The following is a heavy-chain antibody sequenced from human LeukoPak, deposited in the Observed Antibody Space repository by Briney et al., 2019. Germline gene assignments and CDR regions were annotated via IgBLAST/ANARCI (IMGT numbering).Heavy chain of an antibody. CDR2: FSSDGSYI. Sequence: GGSLRLSCTASGFTFINYSMNWVRQAPGKGLEWVSSFSSDGSYIYYADSVKGRFSISRDTAKNSLYLQMNSLGVDDTAVYYCARDHGRGSTDYFDYWGQGTLVTVSS. V-gene: IGHV3-21*01. J-gene: IGHJ4*02. CDR3: ARDHGRGSTDYFDY. CDR1: GFTFINYS. D-gene: IGHD3-10*01.